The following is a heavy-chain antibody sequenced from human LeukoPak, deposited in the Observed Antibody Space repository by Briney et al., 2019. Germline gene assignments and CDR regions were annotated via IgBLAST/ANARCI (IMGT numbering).Heavy chain of an antibody. CDR1: GGSFSGHY. J-gene: IGHJ4*02. V-gene: IGHV4-34*01. D-gene: IGHD6-13*01. Sequence: SETLSLTCAVSGGSFSGHYWNWIRQPPGKGLEWMGEINHGGSTNNNPSLKNRVTISVDASQKQFALRLSSVTAADTAVYYCARGRYVTTRGGAAAGFLDYWGQGTLVTVST. CDR3: ARGRYVTTRGGAAAGFLDY. CDR2: INHGGST.